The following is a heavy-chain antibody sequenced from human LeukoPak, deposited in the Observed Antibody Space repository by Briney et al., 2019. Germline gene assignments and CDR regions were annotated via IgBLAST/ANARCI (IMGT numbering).Heavy chain of an antibody. D-gene: IGHD5-24*01. CDR2: IDPSDSYT. V-gene: IGHV5-10-1*01. Sequence: NPGESLQISCQGSGYRFTSYWISWVRQMPGKGLEWMGRIDPSDSYTNYSPSFQGHVTISADKSISTAYLQWSGLKASDTAIYYCARLGDGYNSHFQHWGQGTLVTVSS. J-gene: IGHJ1*01. CDR1: GYRFTSYW. CDR3: ARLGDGYNSHFQH.